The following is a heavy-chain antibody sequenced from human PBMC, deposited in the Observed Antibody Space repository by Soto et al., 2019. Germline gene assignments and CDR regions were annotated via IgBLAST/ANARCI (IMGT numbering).Heavy chain of an antibody. V-gene: IGHV3-33*01. CDR3: ARAPYYDFWSGYWKY. J-gene: IGHJ4*02. Sequence: GGSLRLSCAASGFTFSSYGMHWVRQAPGKGLEWVAVIWYDGSNKYYADSVKGRFTISGDNSKNTLYLQMNSLRAEDTAVYYCARAPYYDFWSGYWKYWGQGTLVTVSS. CDR1: GFTFSSYG. CDR2: IWYDGSNK. D-gene: IGHD3-3*01.